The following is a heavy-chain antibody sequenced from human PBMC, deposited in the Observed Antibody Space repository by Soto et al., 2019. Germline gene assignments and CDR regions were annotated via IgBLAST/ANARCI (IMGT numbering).Heavy chain of an antibody. CDR1: GFTFSSYA. D-gene: IGHD1-26*01. Sequence: EVQLLESGGGLVQPGGSLRLSCAASGFTFSSYAMSWVRQAPGKGLEWVSAISGSGGSTYYADSVKGRFTISRDNSKNTLYLKRNSLRAEETAVFYWAKLGGRVGATPHNFDYWGQGTLVTVSS. CDR3: AKLGGRVGATPHNFDY. J-gene: IGHJ4*02. CDR2: ISGSGGST. V-gene: IGHV3-23*01.